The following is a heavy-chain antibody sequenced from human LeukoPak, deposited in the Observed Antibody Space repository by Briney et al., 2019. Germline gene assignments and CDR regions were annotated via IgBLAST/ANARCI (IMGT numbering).Heavy chain of an antibody. CDR3: ARDGAGDGEYPDNWFDP. V-gene: IGHV4-59*01. D-gene: IGHD4-17*01. Sequence: SSETLSLTCTVSGGSISSYYWSWIRQPPGKGLEWIGYIYYSGSTNYNPSLKSRVTISVDTSKNQFSLKLSSVTAADTAVYYCARDGAGDGEYPDNWFDPWGQGTLVTVSS. J-gene: IGHJ5*02. CDR2: IYYSGST. CDR1: GGSISSYY.